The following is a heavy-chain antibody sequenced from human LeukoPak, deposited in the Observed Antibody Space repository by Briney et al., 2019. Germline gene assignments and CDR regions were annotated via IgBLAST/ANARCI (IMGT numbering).Heavy chain of an antibody. Sequence: PGGSLRLSCVASGFTFGSFGMHWVRQAPGKGLEWVAVVSYEGTNKFYADSVKGRFNISRDNSKTTLYLQMKSLRPEDTAVYYCAKDSGWKWEDPGKGVDYWGQGTLVTVSS. CDR2: VSYEGTNK. D-gene: IGHD1-26*01. J-gene: IGHJ4*02. CDR3: AKDSGWKWEDPGKGVDY. CDR1: GFTFGSFG. V-gene: IGHV3-30*18.